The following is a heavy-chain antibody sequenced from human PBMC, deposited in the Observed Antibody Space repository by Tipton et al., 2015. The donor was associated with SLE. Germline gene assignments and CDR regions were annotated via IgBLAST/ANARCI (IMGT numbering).Heavy chain of an antibody. CDR1: GFNFRSSW. CDR3: ARDAGDLEDYMDV. J-gene: IGHJ6*03. Sequence: SLRLSCAASGFNFRSSWMSWVRQTPGKGLEWVANIKEDGSDKYYLESVKGRFTISRDNAKNSLWLQMNSLRVEDTAVYFCARDAGDLEDYMDVWGKGTTVTVSS. CDR2: IKEDGSDK. V-gene: IGHV3-7*01. D-gene: IGHD3-16*01.